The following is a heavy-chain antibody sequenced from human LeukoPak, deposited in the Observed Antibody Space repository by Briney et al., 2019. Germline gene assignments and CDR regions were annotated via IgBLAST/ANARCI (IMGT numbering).Heavy chain of an antibody. D-gene: IGHD3-16*01. CDR3: VRGGSSFDF. V-gene: IGHV3-7*05. Sequence: GGSLRLSCSASGFTFSDLWMSWVRQVPGRGLEWLANIKEDGSQKFYVDSVKGRFTISRDNAKNSLYLLMNSLRAEDTAVYYCVRGGSSFDFWGPGTMVTVSS. CDR1: GFTFSDLW. J-gene: IGHJ3*01. CDR2: IKEDGSQK.